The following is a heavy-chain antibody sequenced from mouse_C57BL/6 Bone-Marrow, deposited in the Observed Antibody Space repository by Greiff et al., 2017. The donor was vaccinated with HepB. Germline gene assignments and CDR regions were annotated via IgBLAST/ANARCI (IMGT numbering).Heavy chain of an antibody. V-gene: IGHV1-19*01. CDR2: INPYNGGT. J-gene: IGHJ1*03. CDR1: GYTFTDYY. Sequence: EVKLQESGPVLVKPGASVKMSCKASGYTFTDYYMNWVKQSHGKSLEWIGVINPYNGGTSYNQKFKGKATLTVDKSSSTAYMELNSLTSEDSAVYYCARWGHWYFDVWGTGTTVTVSS. CDR3: ARWGHWYFDV.